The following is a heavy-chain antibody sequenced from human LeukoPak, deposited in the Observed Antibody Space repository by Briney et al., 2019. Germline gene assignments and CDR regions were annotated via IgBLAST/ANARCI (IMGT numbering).Heavy chain of an antibody. D-gene: IGHD1-26*01. CDR2: IIPIFGTA. J-gene: IGHJ4*02. CDR1: GGTLSSYA. V-gene: IGHV1-69*13. Sequence: ASVKVSCKASGGTLSSYAISWVRQAPGQGLEWMGGIIPIFGTANYAQKFQGRVTITADESTSTAYMELSSLRSEDTAVYYCAREGREEVNFDYWGQGTLVTVSS. CDR3: AREGREEVNFDY.